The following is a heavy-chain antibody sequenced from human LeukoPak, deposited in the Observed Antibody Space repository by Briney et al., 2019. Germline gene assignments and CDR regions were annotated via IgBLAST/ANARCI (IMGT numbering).Heavy chain of an antibody. J-gene: IGHJ4*02. CDR3: ARSDTAVADFDY. CDR1: GFIFSNYA. CDR2: ISSNGDTT. V-gene: IGHV3-64*01. Sequence: GGSLRLSCAASGFIFSNYAMHWVRQAPGKGLEFVSSISSNGDTTYYANSVKGRFTISRDNSKNTLYLQMGSLRAEDMAVYYCARSDTAVADFDYWGQGTLVTVSS. D-gene: IGHD6-19*01.